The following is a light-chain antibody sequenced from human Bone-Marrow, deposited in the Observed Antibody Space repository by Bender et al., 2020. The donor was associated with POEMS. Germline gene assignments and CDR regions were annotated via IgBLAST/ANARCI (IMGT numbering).Light chain of an antibody. J-gene: IGLJ2*01. CDR2: NVS. CDR1: SSDVGGYDY. V-gene: IGLV2-14*03. CDR3: SSYARGSTLV. Sequence: QSALTQPASVSGSPGQSITISCTGTSSDVGGYDYVSWYQQHPGKAPKLIINNVSNRPSGVSNRFSGSKSGNTASLIISGLQTEDEADYYCSSYARGSTLVFGGGTKLTVL.